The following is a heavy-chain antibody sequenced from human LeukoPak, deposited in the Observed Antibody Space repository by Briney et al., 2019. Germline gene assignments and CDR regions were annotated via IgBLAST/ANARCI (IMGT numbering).Heavy chain of an antibody. Sequence: ASVKVSCKTSGYTFTNYYVHWVRQAPGQGLEWMGMINPSGGSTSFAQRFQARVTMTRDTSTSTVYMELSSLRSEDTAIYYCARLPSGGLMPYYFDYWGQGTLVTVSS. D-gene: IGHD5-12*01. CDR2: INPSGGST. CDR3: ARLPSGGLMPYYFDY. V-gene: IGHV1-46*01. J-gene: IGHJ4*02. CDR1: GYTFTNYY.